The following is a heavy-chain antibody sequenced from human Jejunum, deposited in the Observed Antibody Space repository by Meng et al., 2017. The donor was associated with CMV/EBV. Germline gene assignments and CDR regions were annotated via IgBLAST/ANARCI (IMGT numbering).Heavy chain of an antibody. CDR1: GFTFCTYA. CDR2: VSGGSTST. CDR3: ATSRDTIVVIPTAIDY. V-gene: IGHV3-23*04. D-gene: IGHD2-2*01. Sequence: EGPVVDVGGVMVRPGGTLRLSCAGSGFTFCTYAMCWDGQAPGKEVEGVAAVSGGSTSTYYADSVKGRFTISRDNSKNTLYLQMNNLRAEDTAVYYCATSRDTIVVIPTAIDYWGQGTLVTVSS. J-gene: IGHJ4*02.